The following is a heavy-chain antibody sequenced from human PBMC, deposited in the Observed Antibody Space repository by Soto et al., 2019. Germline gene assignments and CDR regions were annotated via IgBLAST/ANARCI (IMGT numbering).Heavy chain of an antibody. CDR1: GYTFTSYA. Sequence: GASVKVSCKASGYTFTSYAMHWVRQAPGQRLEWMGWINAGNGNTKYSQKFQGRVTITRDTSASTAYMELSSLRSEDTAVYYCARDSRGYRYGIFDYWGQGTLVTVYS. D-gene: IGHD5-18*01. J-gene: IGHJ4*02. V-gene: IGHV1-3*01. CDR3: ARDSRGYRYGIFDY. CDR2: INAGNGNT.